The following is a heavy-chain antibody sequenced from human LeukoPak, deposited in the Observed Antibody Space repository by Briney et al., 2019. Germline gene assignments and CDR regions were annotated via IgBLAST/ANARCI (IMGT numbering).Heavy chain of an antibody. J-gene: IGHJ4*02. CDR1: GGSFSGYY. CDR3: ARGRRGPKRDSYYFDY. CDR2: INHSGST. Sequence: SETLSLICAVYGGSFSGYYWSWIRQPPGKGLEWIGEINHSGSTNYNPTLKSRVTISVDTSKNQFSLKLSSVTAADTAVYYCARGRRGPKRDSYYFDYWGQGTLVTVSS. D-gene: IGHD4-11*01. V-gene: IGHV4-34*01.